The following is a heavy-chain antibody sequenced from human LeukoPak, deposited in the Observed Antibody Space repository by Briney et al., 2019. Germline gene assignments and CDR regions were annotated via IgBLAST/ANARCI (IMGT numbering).Heavy chain of an antibody. V-gene: IGHV1-2*02. D-gene: IGHD2-2*01. CDR3: ARVGCSSTSCHTWFDP. Sequence: ASVKVSCKACGYTFSAYDIHWVRQAPGQGLEWMGWINPNTAVTNYAQKFQGRVTMTRDTSINTAYMELGRLRSDDTAVYYCARVGCSSTSCHTWFDPWGQGTLVTVSS. CDR1: GYTFSAYD. J-gene: IGHJ5*02. CDR2: INPNTAVT.